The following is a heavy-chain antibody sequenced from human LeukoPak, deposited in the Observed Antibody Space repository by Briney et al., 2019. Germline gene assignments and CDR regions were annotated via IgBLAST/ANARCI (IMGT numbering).Heavy chain of an antibody. Sequence: GSSVKVSCKASGGTFSSYAISWVRQAPGQGLEWMGGITPIFGTANYAQKFQGRVTITADESTSTAYMELSSLRSEDTAVYYCAIGYDILTGYSIYYYYYYMDVWGKGTTVTVSS. CDR3: AIGYDILTGYSIYYYYYYMDV. CDR1: GGTFSSYA. D-gene: IGHD3-9*01. J-gene: IGHJ6*03. CDR2: ITPIFGTA. V-gene: IGHV1-69*01.